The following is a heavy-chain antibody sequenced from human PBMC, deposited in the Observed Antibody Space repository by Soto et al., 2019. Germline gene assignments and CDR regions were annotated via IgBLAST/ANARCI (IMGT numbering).Heavy chain of an antibody. D-gene: IGHD7-27*01. CDR3: ARRWGYSFDY. Sequence: QLQLQESGPGLVKPSETLSLTCTVSGGSISSYYWGWIRRPPGKGLEWIGSIYYSGSTYYNPSLKSRVTISVDTSKNQVSLKLSSVPAADTAVYYCARRWGYSFDYWGQGTLVTVSS. CDR2: IYYSGST. V-gene: IGHV4-39*01. CDR1: GGSISSYY. J-gene: IGHJ4*02.